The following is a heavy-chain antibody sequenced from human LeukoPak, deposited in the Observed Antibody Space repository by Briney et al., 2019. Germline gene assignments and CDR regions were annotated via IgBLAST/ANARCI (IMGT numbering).Heavy chain of an antibody. CDR3: ARDLGYHDSSGYLNWFDP. J-gene: IGHJ5*02. D-gene: IGHD3-22*01. CDR1: GFTFSSHR. V-gene: IGHV3-74*01. Sequence: GGSLRLSCAASGFTFSSHRMHWVRQAPGKGLVWVSRINSDGSSTTYADSVKGRFTISRDNAKNTVYLQMNSLRVEDTAVHYCARDLGYHDSSGYLNWFDPWGQGTLVTVSS. CDR2: INSDGSST.